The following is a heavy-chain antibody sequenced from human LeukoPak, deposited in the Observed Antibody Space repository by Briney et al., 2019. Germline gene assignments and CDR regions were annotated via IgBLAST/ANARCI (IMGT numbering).Heavy chain of an antibody. CDR3: AGELTTSLGNYMDV. V-gene: IGHV4-59*04. J-gene: IGHJ6*03. D-gene: IGHD2/OR15-2a*01. CDR2: IHHGGST. CDR1: GGSISSYY. Sequence: SETLSLTCTVSGGSISSYYWSWIRQPPGKGLEWIGNIHHGGSTYSTVSLKSRLTISVDTSKNQFSLRLSSVTAADTAVYYCAGELTTSLGNYMDVWGKGTTVTVSS.